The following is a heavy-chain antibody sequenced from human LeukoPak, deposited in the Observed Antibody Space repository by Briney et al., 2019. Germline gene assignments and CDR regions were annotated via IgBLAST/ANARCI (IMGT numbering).Heavy chain of an antibody. CDR1: GYSFTSYY. CDR3: ARDNSVGETAWWFDP. J-gene: IGHJ5*02. Sequence: ASVKVSCKASGYSFTSYYMHWVRQAPGQGLEWMGLINPSGSSTTYAQRFQGRVTMTRDISTSTGYMELTSLTSDDTAMYYCARDNSVGETAWWFDPWGQGTLVTVSS. D-gene: IGHD1-26*01. CDR2: INPSGSST. V-gene: IGHV1-46*01.